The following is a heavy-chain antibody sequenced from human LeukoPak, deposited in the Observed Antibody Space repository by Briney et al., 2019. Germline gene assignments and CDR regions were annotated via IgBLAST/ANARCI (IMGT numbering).Heavy chain of an antibody. CDR2: ISGSGGST. Sequence: GGSLRLSCAASGFTFSSYAMSWVRQAPGKGLEWVSAISGSGGSTYYADSVKGRFTISRDNSKNTLYLQMYSLRAEDTAVYYCAKETRGYSYGYYDYWGQGTLVTVSS. V-gene: IGHV3-23*01. J-gene: IGHJ4*02. CDR1: GFTFSSYA. D-gene: IGHD5-18*01. CDR3: AKETRGYSYGYYDY.